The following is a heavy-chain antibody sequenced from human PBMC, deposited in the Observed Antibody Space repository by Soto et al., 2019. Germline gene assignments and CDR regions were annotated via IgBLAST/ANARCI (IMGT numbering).Heavy chain of an antibody. V-gene: IGHV1-69*13. CDR2: IIPIFGTA. D-gene: IGHD5-18*01. CDR1: GGTFSSYA. CDR3: ARDGEERDQDGYGRYYYYGMDV. Sequence: SVKVSCKASGGTFSSYAISWVRQAPGQGLEWMGGIIPIFGTANYAQKFQGRVTITADESTSTAYMELSSLRSEDTAVYYCARDGEERDQDGYGRYYYYGMDVWGQGTTVTVS. J-gene: IGHJ6*02.